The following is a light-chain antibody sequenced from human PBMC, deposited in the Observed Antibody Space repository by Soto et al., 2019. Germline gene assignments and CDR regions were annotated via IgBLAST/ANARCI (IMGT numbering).Light chain of an antibody. CDR1: QSVGSY. Sequence: EIVLTQSPATLSLSPGERATLSCRASQSVGSYFTWYQQKPGQAPRLLIYETSKRATGLPARFSGSGSGTDFTLTISSLEPEDFAVYYCQQRSSWPRTFGQGTKVEIK. J-gene: IGKJ1*01. V-gene: IGKV3-11*01. CDR3: QQRSSWPRT. CDR2: ETS.